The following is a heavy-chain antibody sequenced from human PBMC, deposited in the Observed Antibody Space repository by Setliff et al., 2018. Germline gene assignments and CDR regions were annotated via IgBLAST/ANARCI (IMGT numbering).Heavy chain of an antibody. D-gene: IGHD2-21*01. CDR2: INHSGST. Sequence: GSLRLSCAASGFTFSRYWMSWVRQAPGKGLEWIGEINHSGSTNYNPSLKSRVTISVDTSKNQFSLKLSSVTAADTAVYYCAREGEVDAFDIWGQGTMVTVSS. CDR1: GFTFSRYW. J-gene: IGHJ3*02. CDR3: AREGEVDAFDI. V-gene: IGHV4-34*01.